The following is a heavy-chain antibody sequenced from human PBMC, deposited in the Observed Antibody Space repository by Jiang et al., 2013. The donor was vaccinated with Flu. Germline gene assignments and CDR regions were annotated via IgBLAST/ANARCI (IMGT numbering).Heavy chain of an antibody. CDR3: ARLGSRSSWYYFDY. CDR1: GGSISSESYS. CDR2: IYYSGNT. Sequence: KPSETLSLICTVSGGSISSESYSWGWIRQPPGKGLEWIGGIYYSGNTNYNSSLKSRVTISVDTSKKQFSLEVRSVTAADTAVYYCARLGSRSSWYYFDYWGQGTLVTVSS. J-gene: IGHJ4*02. V-gene: IGHV4-39*01. D-gene: IGHD6-13*01.